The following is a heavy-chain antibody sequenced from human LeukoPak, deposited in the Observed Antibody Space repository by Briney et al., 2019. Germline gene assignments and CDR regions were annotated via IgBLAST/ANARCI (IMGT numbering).Heavy chain of an antibody. CDR1: GGSISSSSYY. V-gene: IGHV4-39*07. Sequence: SETLSLTCTVSGGSISSSSYYWGWIRQPPGKGLEWIGSIYYSGSTYYNPSLKSRVTISVDTSKNQFSLKLSSVTAADTAVYYRARVHGDGYNFWEYYYYYMDVWGKGTTVTVSS. CDR3: ARVHGDGYNFWEYYYYYMDV. D-gene: IGHD5-24*01. J-gene: IGHJ6*03. CDR2: IYYSGST.